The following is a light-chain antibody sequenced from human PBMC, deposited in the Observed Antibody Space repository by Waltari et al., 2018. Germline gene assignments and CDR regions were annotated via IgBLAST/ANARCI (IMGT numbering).Light chain of an antibody. CDR1: QGTSSY. J-gene: IGKJ4*01. V-gene: IGKV1-9*01. Sequence: IQLTQSPSSLSASVGDRVTITCRASQGTSSYLAWYQQKPGKAPKLLIYSASTLQSGVPSRFSGSGSGTDFTLTINSLQPEDFATYYCQQLNSYPLLTFGGGTKVEIK. CDR3: QQLNSYPLLT. CDR2: SAS.